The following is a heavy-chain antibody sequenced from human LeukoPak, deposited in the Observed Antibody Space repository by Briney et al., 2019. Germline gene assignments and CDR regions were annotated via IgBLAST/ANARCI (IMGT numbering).Heavy chain of an antibody. D-gene: IGHD1-26*01. CDR3: ARGKTYYSPIDY. J-gene: IGHJ4*02. V-gene: IGHV1-2*06. CDR2: IDPNSGGT. CDR1: GYTFTGYY. Sequence: ASVKVSCKASGYTFTGYYMHWVRQAPGQGLEWMGRIDPNSGGTNYEQKFQGRVTMTRDTSISTAYMELSRLRSDDTAVYYCARGKTYYSPIDYWGQGTLVTVSS.